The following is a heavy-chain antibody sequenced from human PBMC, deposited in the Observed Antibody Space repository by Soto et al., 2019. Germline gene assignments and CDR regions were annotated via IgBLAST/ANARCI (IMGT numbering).Heavy chain of an antibody. J-gene: IGHJ6*03. Sequence: EVQLLESGGGLVQPGGSLRLSCAASGFTFSTYAMSWVRQAPGKGLEWVSTITTSGGNTYYADSVQGRFTISRDNSKNTLYLQTNSLRADDTAVYYCARRYCTNGVCYTNYYYYIDVWGKGTTVTVSS. CDR1: GFTFSTYA. D-gene: IGHD2-8*01. CDR2: ITTSGGNT. V-gene: IGHV3-23*01. CDR3: ARRYCTNGVCYTNYYYYIDV.